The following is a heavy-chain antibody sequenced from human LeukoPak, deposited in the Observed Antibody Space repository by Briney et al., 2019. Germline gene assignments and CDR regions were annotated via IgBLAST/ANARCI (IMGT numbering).Heavy chain of an antibody. Sequence: GGSLRLSCVASGFTFSSYWMHWVRHAPGKGPVWVSRINTDGSSINYADSVKGRFTISRDNAKNTLYLQMNSLRVEDTAVYYCARDWWFDPWGQGTLDTVSS. V-gene: IGHV3-74*01. CDR3: ARDWWFDP. J-gene: IGHJ5*02. CDR1: GFTFSSYW. CDR2: INTDGSSI.